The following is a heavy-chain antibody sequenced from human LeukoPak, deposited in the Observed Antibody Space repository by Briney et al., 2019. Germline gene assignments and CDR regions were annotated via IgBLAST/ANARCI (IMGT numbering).Heavy chain of an antibody. V-gene: IGHV7-4-1*02. CDR1: GYTFTSYA. Sequence: ASVKVSCKASGYTFTSYAMNWVRQAPGQGLEWMGWINTNTGNPTYAQGFTGRFVFSLDTSVSTAYLQISSLKAEDTAVYYCGVPVGGGSYYEIDYWGQGTLVAVSS. D-gene: IGHD1-26*01. J-gene: IGHJ4*02. CDR3: GVPVGGGSYYEIDY. CDR2: INTNTGNP.